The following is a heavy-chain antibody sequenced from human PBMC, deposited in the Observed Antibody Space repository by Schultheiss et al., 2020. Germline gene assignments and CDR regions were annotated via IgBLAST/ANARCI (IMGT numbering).Heavy chain of an antibody. Sequence: SETLSLTCSVSGGSVSSGSYWSWIRQAPGKGLEWIGSIYYSGSTNYNPSLKSRVTISVDTSKNQFSLKLSSVTAADTAVYYCARGPVAAAYLDYWGQGTLVTVSS. V-gene: IGHV4-38-2*02. D-gene: IGHD6-13*01. CDR2: IYYSGST. CDR3: ARGPVAAAYLDY. CDR1: GGSVSSGSY. J-gene: IGHJ4*02.